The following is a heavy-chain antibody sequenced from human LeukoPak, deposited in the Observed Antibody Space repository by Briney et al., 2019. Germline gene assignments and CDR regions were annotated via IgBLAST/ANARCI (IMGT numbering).Heavy chain of an antibody. CDR1: GGSISTSLYY. D-gene: IGHD2-2*01. CDR3: ARRYCSGADCYGGDSSYYMDV. V-gene: IGHV4-39*01. J-gene: IGHJ6*03. CDR2: IYYSGRT. Sequence: NPSETLSLTCSVSGGSISTSLYYWGWIRQPPGKGLGWIGSIYYSGRTYYNPSLKSRVTISVDTSKNQFSLRLTSVTAADTAVYYCARRYCSGADCYGGDSSYYMDVWGKGTTVTISS.